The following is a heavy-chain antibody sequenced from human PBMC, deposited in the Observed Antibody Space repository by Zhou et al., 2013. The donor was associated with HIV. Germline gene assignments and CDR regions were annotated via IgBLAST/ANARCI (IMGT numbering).Heavy chain of an antibody. D-gene: IGHD1-1*01. CDR3: SRDYLPTANWEFDY. CDR2: IDLYTGDT. CDR1: GFTFTAYR. J-gene: IGHJ4*02. V-gene: IGHV1-2*02. Sequence: QVRLVQSGAELKKPGASVKVTCKASGFTFTAYRMHWVRQAPGQGPEWIGWIDLYTGDTTFSPKFQGRVTMTRETSISTAYMDLSSLRSDDTAVYYCSRDYLPTANWEFDYWGQGTLVTVSS.